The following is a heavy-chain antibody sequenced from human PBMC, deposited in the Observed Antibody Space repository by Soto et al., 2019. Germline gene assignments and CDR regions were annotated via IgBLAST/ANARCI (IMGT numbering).Heavy chain of an antibody. V-gene: IGHV1-69*12. CDR1: GGTFSNYA. D-gene: IGHD6-19*01. J-gene: IGHJ3*02. Sequence: QVQLVQSGAEVKKPGSSVKVSCKASGGTFSNYAISWVRQAPGQGLEWMGRIIPIFGTTNYAHKFQGRVTITADESTTPSNLELSSLRPEDTAVYYCATKVPVAGTYDGGFDIGGQETWFTVSS. CDR2: IIPIFGTT. CDR3: ATKVPVAGTYDGGFDI.